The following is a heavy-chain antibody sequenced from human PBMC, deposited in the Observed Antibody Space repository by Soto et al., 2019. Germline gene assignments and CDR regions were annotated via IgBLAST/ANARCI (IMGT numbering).Heavy chain of an antibody. CDR3: ARRDSSGWFYYGMDV. J-gene: IGHJ6*04. V-gene: IGHV4-59*01. Sequence: PSETLSLTCTVSGGSISSYYWSWIRQPPGKGLEWIVYIYYSGSTNYNPSLKSRVTISVDTSKNQFSLKLSPVTAADTAVYYCARRDSSGWFYYGMDVWGKGTTVTV. CDR1: GGSISSYY. CDR2: IYYSGST. D-gene: IGHD6-19*01.